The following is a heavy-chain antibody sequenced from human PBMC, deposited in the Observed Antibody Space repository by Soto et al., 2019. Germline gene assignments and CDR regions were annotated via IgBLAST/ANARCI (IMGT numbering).Heavy chain of an antibody. J-gene: IGHJ4*02. CDR1: GGSISSYY. V-gene: IGHV4-59*01. CDR3: ASGPHINTFDY. CDR2: IYYSEST. Sequence: KTSETLSLTCTVSGGSISSYYWSWIRQPPGKGPEWIGYIYYSESTNYNPSLKSRVTISVDTSKNQFSLKLSSVTAADTAVYYCASGPHINTFDYWGQGTLVTVSS.